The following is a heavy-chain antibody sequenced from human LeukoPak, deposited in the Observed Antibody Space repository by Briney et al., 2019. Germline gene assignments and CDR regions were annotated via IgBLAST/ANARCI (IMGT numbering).Heavy chain of an antibody. J-gene: IGHJ4*02. V-gene: IGHV3-30*03. CDR3: ATRHCSSTSCYPYYFDY. D-gene: IGHD2-2*01. Sequence: PGRSLRLSCAASGFTFSSYGMHWVRQAPGKGLEWVALISYDGTNKYYADSVKGRFTISRDNSKNTPYLEMNSLRAEDTALYYCATRHCSSTSCYPYYFDYWGQGTLVTVSS. CDR1: GFTFSSYG. CDR2: ISYDGTNK.